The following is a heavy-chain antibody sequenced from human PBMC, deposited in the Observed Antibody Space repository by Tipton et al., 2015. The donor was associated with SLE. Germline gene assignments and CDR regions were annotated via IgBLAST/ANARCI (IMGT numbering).Heavy chain of an antibody. Sequence: TLSLTCAVSGVSINDDYWSWIRQPPGKGLEWIGHIHDGGITNYNTSLKSRVTISGDTSKNQLSLELSSVTVADTAVYYCAREGVVVVPAGVVHHYYYYMDVWGTGTTVTFSS. J-gene: IGHJ6*03. CDR3: AREGVVVVPAGVVHHYYYYMDV. CDR1: GVSINDDY. V-gene: IGHV4-59*12. D-gene: IGHD2-2*01. CDR2: IHDGGIT.